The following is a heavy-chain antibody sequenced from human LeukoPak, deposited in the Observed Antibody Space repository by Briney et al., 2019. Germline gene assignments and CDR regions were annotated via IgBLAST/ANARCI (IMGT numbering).Heavy chain of an antibody. CDR3: ARQFSAMATIEYFDY. CDR2: IYPGDSDT. CDR1: GYSFTSYW. D-gene: IGHD5-24*01. Sequence: GESLKISCKGSGYSFTSYWIGWVRQMPGKGLEWMGIIYPGDSDTRYSPSFQGQVTISADKSISTAYLQWSSLKASDTAMYYCARQFSAMATIEYFDYWGQGTLVTVSS. V-gene: IGHV5-51*01. J-gene: IGHJ4*02.